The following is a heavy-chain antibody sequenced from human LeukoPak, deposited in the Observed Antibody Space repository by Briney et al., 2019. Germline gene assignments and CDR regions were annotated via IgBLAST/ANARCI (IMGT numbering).Heavy chain of an antibody. Sequence: ASVKVSCKASGYTFTGYYMHWVRQAPGQGLEWMGWINPNSGGTNYAQKFQGWVTMTRDTSISTAYMELSRLRSDDTAVYYCASRYYDFWSGYYPDVWGKGTTVIVSS. D-gene: IGHD3-3*01. V-gene: IGHV1-2*04. CDR1: GYTFTGYY. CDR3: ASRYYDFWSGYYPDV. J-gene: IGHJ6*04. CDR2: INPNSGGT.